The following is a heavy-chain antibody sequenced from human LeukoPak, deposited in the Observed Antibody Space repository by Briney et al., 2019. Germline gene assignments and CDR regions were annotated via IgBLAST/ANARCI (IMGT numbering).Heavy chain of an antibody. D-gene: IGHD2-2*01. CDR2: IYHSGST. CDR1: GYSISSGYY. CDR3: ASHLQYQLPNYFYY. Sequence: PSETLSLTCAVSGYSISSGYYWGWVRQPPGKGLEWIGSIYHSGSTYYNPSLKSRITISVDTSKHQFSLKLSSVTAADTAVYYCASHLQYQLPNYFYYWGQGTLVTVSS. J-gene: IGHJ4*02. V-gene: IGHV4-38-2*01.